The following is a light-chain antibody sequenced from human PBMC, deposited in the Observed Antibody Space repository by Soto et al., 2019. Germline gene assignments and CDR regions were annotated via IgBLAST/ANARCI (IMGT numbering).Light chain of an antibody. Sequence: AIQMTQSPSSLSASVGDRVTITCRASQDVRNDLGWYQQKPGQAPKLLTYAISTLQSGVPSRFSGSGSGTDFTLTISGLQPEDSATYYCLQDDTDPYTCGQGTKLE. V-gene: IGKV1-6*01. J-gene: IGKJ2*01. CDR3: LQDDTDPYT. CDR2: AIS. CDR1: QDVRND.